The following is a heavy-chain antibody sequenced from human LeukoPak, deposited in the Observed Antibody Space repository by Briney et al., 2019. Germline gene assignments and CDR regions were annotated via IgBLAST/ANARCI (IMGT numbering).Heavy chain of an antibody. Sequence: GGSLRLSCAASGFTFSSYAMSWVRQAPGKGLEWVSAISGSGGSTYYADSVRGRFTISRDNSKNTLYLQMNSLRAEDTAVYYCAKGDYDSSGYIDYWGQGTLVTVSS. J-gene: IGHJ4*02. CDR3: AKGDYDSSGYIDY. CDR1: GFTFSSYA. D-gene: IGHD3-22*01. CDR2: ISGSGGST. V-gene: IGHV3-23*01.